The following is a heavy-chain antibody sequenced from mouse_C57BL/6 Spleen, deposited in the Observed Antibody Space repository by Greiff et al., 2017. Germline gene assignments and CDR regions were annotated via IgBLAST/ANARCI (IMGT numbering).Heavy chain of an antibody. D-gene: IGHD2-3*01. Sequence: EVQLQQSGPGLVKPSQSLSLTCSVTGYSITSGYYWNWIRQFPGNKLEWMGYISYDGSNNYNPSLKNRISITRDTSKNQFFLKLNSVTTEDTATHYCARDRDGYVDYWGQGTTLTVSS. J-gene: IGHJ2*01. CDR1: GYSITSGYY. CDR2: ISYDGSN. CDR3: ARDRDGYVDY. V-gene: IGHV3-6*01.